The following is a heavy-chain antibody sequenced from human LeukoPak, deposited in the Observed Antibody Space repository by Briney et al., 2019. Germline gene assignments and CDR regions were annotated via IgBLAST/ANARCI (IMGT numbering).Heavy chain of an antibody. D-gene: IGHD4-11*01. V-gene: IGHV4-4*07. Sequence: SETLSLTCTVSGGSTSSYYWSWIRPPAGKGLEWIGRIYTSGSTNHNPSPKRRVTISVDTSKNQFSLELSSVTAADTAVYYCARDSTTVTPIDHGMDVWGQGTTVTVSS. CDR3: ARDSTTVTPIDHGMDV. J-gene: IGHJ6*02. CDR1: GGSTSSYY. CDR2: IYTSGST.